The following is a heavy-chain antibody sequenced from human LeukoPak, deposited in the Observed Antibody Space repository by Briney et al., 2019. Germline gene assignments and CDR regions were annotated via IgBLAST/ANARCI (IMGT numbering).Heavy chain of an antibody. Sequence: ASVKVSCKASGYTFTSYGISGVRQAPGQGLEWMGWISAYNGNTNYAQKLQGRVTMTTDTSTSIDYMEPRSLRSDDTAMYYCASSSNPLHAFDIWGQGTMVTVSS. CDR3: ASSSNPLHAFDI. D-gene: IGHD2-2*01. CDR2: ISAYNGNT. CDR1: GYTFTSYG. V-gene: IGHV1-18*04. J-gene: IGHJ3*02.